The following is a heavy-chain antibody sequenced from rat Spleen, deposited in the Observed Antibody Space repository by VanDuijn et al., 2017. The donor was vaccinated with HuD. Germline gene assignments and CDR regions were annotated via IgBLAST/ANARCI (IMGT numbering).Heavy chain of an antibody. V-gene: IGHV5-25*01. CDR1: GFTFTKYY. Sequence: EVQLVESGGGLVQPGRSLKLSCATSGFTFTKYYMAWVRQAPTKGLEYVAYISTGGGNTYYRDSVKGRFTVSRDNVKSTLYLQMDSLRSEDTATYYCGRRDYPCTVTYWGQGTLVTVSS. D-gene: IGHD1-4*01. J-gene: IGHJ3*01. CDR3: GRRDYPCTVTY. CDR2: ISTGGGNT.